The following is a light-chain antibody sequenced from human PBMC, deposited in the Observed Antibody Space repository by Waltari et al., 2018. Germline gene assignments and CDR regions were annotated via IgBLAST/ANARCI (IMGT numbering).Light chain of an antibody. V-gene: IGLV1-40*01. CDR1: GPNIRAVHD. Sequence: QSVLTQPPSVSGAPGQRVTISCTGSGPNIRAVHDVHWYQQLPRAAPKLLIYGSSTRPLGVPDRFFGSTSGTSASLAITGLQAEDEADYYCQSYDTSLSVVFGGGTKLTVL. CDR2: GSS. CDR3: QSYDTSLSVV. J-gene: IGLJ3*02.